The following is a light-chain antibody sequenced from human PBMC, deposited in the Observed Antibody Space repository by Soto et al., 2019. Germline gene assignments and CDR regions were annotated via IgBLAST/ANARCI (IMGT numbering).Light chain of an antibody. CDR2: KAS. CDR1: QSISSW. Sequence: DIQMTQSPSTLSASVGDRVTITCRASQSISSWLAWYQQKPGKAPKLQNYKASSLESGVPSRFSGSGSGTEFTLTISSLQRDDFATYYYQQYSSYSPRGLTFGGATKVEIK. J-gene: IGKJ4*01. V-gene: IGKV1-5*03. CDR3: QQYSSYSPRGLT.